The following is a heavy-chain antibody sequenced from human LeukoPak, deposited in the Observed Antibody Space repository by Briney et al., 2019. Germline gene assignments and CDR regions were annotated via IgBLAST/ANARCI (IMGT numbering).Heavy chain of an antibody. J-gene: IGHJ5*02. CDR2: IKGDGSEK. Sequence: PGVTLTLTCSASGFTIRNYCWIWLRQPPGKGLEWLGNIKGDGSEKRYADSGRGRFIISRDNAQTSLYMQMNTLRAEDTAVYYCARASDPWLQLTWGQGTLVTVSS. D-gene: IGHD5-24*01. CDR1: GFTIRNYC. V-gene: IGHV3-7*05. CDR3: ARASDPWLQLT.